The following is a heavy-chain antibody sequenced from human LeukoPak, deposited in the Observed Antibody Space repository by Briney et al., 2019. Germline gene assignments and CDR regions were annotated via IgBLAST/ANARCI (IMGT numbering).Heavy chain of an antibody. Sequence: GGSLRLSCAASGFTFSDYSMNWVRQAPGKGLEWISYISSNSDTIYYADSVKGRFTISRDNAETSLYLQMSSLRAEDTAVYYRASSFDYWGQGTLVTVSS. J-gene: IGHJ4*02. CDR3: ASSFDY. CDR2: ISSNSDTI. CDR1: GFTFSDYS. V-gene: IGHV3-48*01.